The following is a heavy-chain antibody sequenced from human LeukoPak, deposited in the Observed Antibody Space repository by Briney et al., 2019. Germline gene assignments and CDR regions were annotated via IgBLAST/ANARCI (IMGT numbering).Heavy chain of an antibody. CDR3: ARDSSSGWYDYFDY. J-gene: IGHJ4*02. V-gene: IGHV3-33*01. Sequence: GGSLRLSCAASGFTFSSYGMHWVRQAPGKGLEWVAVIWYDGSNKYYADSVKGRFTISRDNSKNTLYLQMNSLRAEDTAVYYCARDSSSGWYDYFDYWGQGTLVTVSS. CDR1: GFTFSSYG. CDR2: IWYDGSNK. D-gene: IGHD6-19*01.